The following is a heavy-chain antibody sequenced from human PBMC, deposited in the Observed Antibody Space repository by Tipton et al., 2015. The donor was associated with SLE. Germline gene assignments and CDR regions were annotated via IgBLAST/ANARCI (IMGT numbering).Heavy chain of an antibody. V-gene: IGHV4-4*07. D-gene: IGHD7-27*01. Sequence: GLVKPSETLSLTCTVSGGSLSTYYWSWIRQPPGKGLEWIGRVNRSGRTHYSPPPSSRDTVSVDTSENQFALKLTSVIAADTAVYYCARTNGGGATFFDHRGPGMLVTVSS. CDR3: ARTNGGGATFFDH. CDR1: GGSLSTYY. CDR2: VNRSGRT. J-gene: IGHJ4*02.